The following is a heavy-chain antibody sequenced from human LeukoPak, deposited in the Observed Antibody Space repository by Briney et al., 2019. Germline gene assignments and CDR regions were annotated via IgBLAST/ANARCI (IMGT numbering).Heavy chain of an antibody. CDR2: ISEHSGNT. D-gene: IGHD6-13*01. CDR1: GYTFTSYG. Sequence: ASLKVSCKASGYTFTSYGISWLRQAPGQGLEWMGWISEHSGNTNYAQKLQGRVTMTTDTSTSTVYMELRSLRSDDTAVYYCARDQIAAGLNWFDPWGQRSLVTVSS. CDR3: ARDQIAAGLNWFDP. V-gene: IGHV1-18*01. J-gene: IGHJ5*02.